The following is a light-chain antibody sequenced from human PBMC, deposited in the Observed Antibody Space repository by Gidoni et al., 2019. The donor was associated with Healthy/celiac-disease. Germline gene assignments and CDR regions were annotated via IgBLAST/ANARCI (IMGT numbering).Light chain of an antibody. J-gene: IGKJ1*01. V-gene: IGKV1-39*01. CDR1: QSISSY. Sequence: DIQMTQSPSSLSASVGDRVTITCRASQSISSYLNWYQQKPGKAPKLLIYAASSLQRGVPSRFSGSGSGTDFTLTISSLQPEDFATYYGQQSYSTPPWTFGQGTKVEIK. CDR2: AAS. CDR3: QQSYSTPPWT.